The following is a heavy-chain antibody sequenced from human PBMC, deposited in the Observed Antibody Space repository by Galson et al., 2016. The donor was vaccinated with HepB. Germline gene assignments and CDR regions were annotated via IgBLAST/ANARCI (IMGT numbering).Heavy chain of an antibody. CDR3: GRDRAVRSIDQ. J-gene: IGHJ4*02. V-gene: IGHV3-66*01. D-gene: IGHD6-19*01. CDR2: IYSGGGT. CDR1: GFTVSNNF. Sequence: SLRLSCAASGFTVSNNFMRWVRQAPGKGLEWVSLIYSGGGTNYVDSVKGRFIISRDNSKSTLYLQMDSLRADDTAVYYCGRDRAVRSIDQWGQGTLVTVSS.